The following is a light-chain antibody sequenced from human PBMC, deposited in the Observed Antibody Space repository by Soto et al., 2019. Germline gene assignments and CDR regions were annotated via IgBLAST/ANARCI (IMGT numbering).Light chain of an antibody. CDR2: DVS. CDR3: CSYAGSYTLL. V-gene: IGLV2-11*01. J-gene: IGLJ2*01. CDR1: SSDVGGYNY. Sequence: QSALTQPRLVSGSPGQSVTISCTGTSSDVGGYNYVSWYQQHPGKAPKVMIYDVSKRPSGVPDRFSGSRSGNTASLAISGLQAEDEADYYCCSYAGSYTLLFGGGTKVTVL.